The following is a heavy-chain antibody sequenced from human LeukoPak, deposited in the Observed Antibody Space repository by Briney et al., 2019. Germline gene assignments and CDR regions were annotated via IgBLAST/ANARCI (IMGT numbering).Heavy chain of an antibody. CDR1: GFTFSSYA. Sequence: PGGSLRLSCAASGFTFSSYAMHWVRQAPGKGLEWVAVISYDGSNKYYADSVKGRFTISRDKSKNTLCLQMSSLRAEDTAMYFCARDRTYCSGGYCYSLYYYLSGMDVWGQGTTVTVSS. D-gene: IGHD2-15*01. V-gene: IGHV3-30-3*01. CDR2: ISYDGSNK. CDR3: ARDRTYCSGGYCYSLYYYLSGMDV. J-gene: IGHJ6*02.